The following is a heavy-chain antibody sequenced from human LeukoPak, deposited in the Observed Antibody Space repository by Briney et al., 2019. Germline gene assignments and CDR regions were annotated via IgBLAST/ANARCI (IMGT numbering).Heavy chain of an antibody. J-gene: IGHJ4*02. CDR2: IYYSGST. Sequence: TLPLTCTVSGGFIISGGYYWSWIRQHPEKGVEGIGYIYYSGSTYYNLSLMSRLTISGDTYKIYFSLKLGCVTAADMAVYDCARGGDGYSFVYWGQGTLVTVSS. V-gene: IGHV4-31*03. D-gene: IGHD5-24*01. CDR1: GGFIISGGYY. CDR3: ARGGDGYSFVY.